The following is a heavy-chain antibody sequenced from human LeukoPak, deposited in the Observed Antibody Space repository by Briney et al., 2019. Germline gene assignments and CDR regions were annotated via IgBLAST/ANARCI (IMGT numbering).Heavy chain of an antibody. CDR1: GFTFSSYG. Sequence: GGSLRLSCAASGFTFSSYGMHWVRQAPGKGLEWVAVISYDGSNKYYADSVKGRFTISRDNSKNTLYLQMNSLRAEDTAVYYCARVAVAGRLLAYYFDYWGQGTLVTVSS. CDR3: ARVAVAGRLLAYYFDY. D-gene: IGHD6-19*01. CDR2: ISYDGSNK. V-gene: IGHV3-30*03. J-gene: IGHJ4*02.